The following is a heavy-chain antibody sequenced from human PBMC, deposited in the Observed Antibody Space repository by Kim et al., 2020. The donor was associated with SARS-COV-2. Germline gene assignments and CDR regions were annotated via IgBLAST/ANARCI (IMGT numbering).Heavy chain of an antibody. J-gene: IGHJ6*02. V-gene: IGHV3-72*01. D-gene: IGHD3-10*01. Sequence: GGSLRLSCAASGFTFSDHYMDWVRQAPGKGLEWVGRTRNKANSYTTEYAPSVKGRFTISRDDSKNSLYLQTNNLKTEDTAVYYCARERITMVRGVISVYYYYYGMDVWGQGTTVTVSS. CDR1: GFTFSDHY. CDR3: ARERITMVRGVISVYYYYYGMDV. CDR2: TRNKANSYTT.